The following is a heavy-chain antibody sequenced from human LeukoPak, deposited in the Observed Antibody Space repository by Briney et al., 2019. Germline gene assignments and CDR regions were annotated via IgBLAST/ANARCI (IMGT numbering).Heavy chain of an antibody. J-gene: IGHJ3*02. CDR1: GGTFSDYA. CDR3: AREEGDWGDAFDI. Sequence: ASVKVSCKASGGTFSDYALNWVRQAPGQGLEWMGWINGYNGNTNYAQKVQGRVTMTRDTSTSTAYMELRSLRSDDTAVYYCAREEGDWGDAFDIWGQGTLVTVSS. V-gene: IGHV1-18*01. D-gene: IGHD2-21*02. CDR2: INGYNGNT.